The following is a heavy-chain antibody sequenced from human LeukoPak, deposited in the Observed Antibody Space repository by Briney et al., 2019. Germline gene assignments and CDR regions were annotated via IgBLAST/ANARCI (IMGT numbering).Heavy chain of an antibody. CDR1: GGSISSYY. CDR3: ARDRWTIDYETRLYYMDV. J-gene: IGHJ6*03. Sequence: SETLSLTCTVSGGSISSYYWSWIRQPAGKGLEWIGHIYNSGSTNYNPSLKSRVTMSVDTSKNQFSLKLSSVTAADTAVYYCARDRWTIDYETRLYYMDVWGKGTTVTASS. V-gene: IGHV4-4*07. CDR2: IYNSGST. D-gene: IGHD4-17*01.